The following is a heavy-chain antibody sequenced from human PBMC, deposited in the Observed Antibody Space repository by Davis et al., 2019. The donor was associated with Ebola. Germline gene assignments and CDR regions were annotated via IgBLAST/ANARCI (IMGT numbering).Heavy chain of an antibody. CDR2: IYYSGNT. J-gene: IGHJ6*02. Sequence: SETLSLTCTVSGGSISSSGYYWTWIRQHPGKGLEWIGYIYYSGNTYYNPSLKSRVNISVDRSKNQFSLKLSSVTAADTAVYYCARIRGATGEFGMDVWGQGTTVTVSS. CDR3: ARIRGATGEFGMDV. D-gene: IGHD1-26*01. V-gene: IGHV4-31*03. CDR1: GGSISSSGYY.